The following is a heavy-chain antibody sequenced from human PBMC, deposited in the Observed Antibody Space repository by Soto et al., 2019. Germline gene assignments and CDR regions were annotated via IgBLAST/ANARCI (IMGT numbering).Heavy chain of an antibody. J-gene: IGHJ3*02. CDR1: GFTFSSYS. Sequence: GGSLRLSCAAPGFTFSSYSLNWVRQAPGEGLEWVSYISSSSSTIYYADSVKGRFTISRDNAKNSLYLQMNSLRAEDTAVYYCARGKGHIVVVVAASEGAFDIWGQGTMVTVSS. CDR3: ARGKGHIVVVVAASEGAFDI. CDR2: ISSSSSTI. V-gene: IGHV3-48*01. D-gene: IGHD2-15*01.